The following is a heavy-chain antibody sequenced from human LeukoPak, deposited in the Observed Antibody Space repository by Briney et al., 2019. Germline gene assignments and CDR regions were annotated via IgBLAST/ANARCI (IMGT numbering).Heavy chain of an antibody. CDR3: ARGLYSSYSYGMDV. J-gene: IGHJ6*02. CDR1: GYTFTSYD. V-gene: IGHV1-8*01. D-gene: IGHD3-22*01. Sequence: GASVKVSCKASGYTFTSYDINWVRQATGQGLEWMGWMNPNSGNTGYAQMFQSRVTMTRNTSISTAYMELSSLRSEDTAVYYCARGLYSSYSYGMDVWGQGTTVTVSS. CDR2: MNPNSGNT.